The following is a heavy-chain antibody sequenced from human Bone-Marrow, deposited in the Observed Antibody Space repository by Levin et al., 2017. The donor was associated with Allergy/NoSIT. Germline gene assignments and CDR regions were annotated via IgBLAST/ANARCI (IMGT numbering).Heavy chain of an antibody. J-gene: IGHJ3*02. Sequence: GESLKISCAASGFSLSGFSMNWVRQAPGKGLEWVASFGGRINNIYYGDSVKGRFTISRDDAKNSLSLQLDSLRAEDTAVYYCARGRNNAFDIWGQGTIVTVSS. CDR1: GFSLSGFS. CDR2: FGGRINNI. D-gene: IGHD1-14*01. V-gene: IGHV3-21*01. CDR3: ARGRNNAFDI.